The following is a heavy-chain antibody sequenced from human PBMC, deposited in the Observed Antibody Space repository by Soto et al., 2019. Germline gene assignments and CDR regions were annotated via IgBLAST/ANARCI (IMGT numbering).Heavy chain of an antibody. J-gene: IGHJ5*02. CDR1: GFTVNTNY. CDR3: ARGDGDYGRRLDP. CDR2: IYDGGST. Sequence: EVQLVESGGGLVQPGGSLRLSCAASGFTVNTNYVSWVRQAPGKGLEWVSIIYDGGSTYYADSVKGRFTISRDNSKNTLYLQMNSLRAEETAVYYCARGDGDYGRRLDPCGQGTLVTVSS. D-gene: IGHD4-17*01. V-gene: IGHV3-66*01.